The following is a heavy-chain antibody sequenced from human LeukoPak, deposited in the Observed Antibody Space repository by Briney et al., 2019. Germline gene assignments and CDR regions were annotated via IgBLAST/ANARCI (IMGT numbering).Heavy chain of an antibody. J-gene: IGHJ4*02. Sequence: SETLSLTCTVSGGSISSGGYYWSWIRQHPGKGLEWIGYIYYSGSTYYNPSLKSRVTISVDTSKNQFSLKLSSVTAADTAVYYCARVSIPAADFDYWGQGTLVTVSS. CDR3: ARVSIPAADFDY. D-gene: IGHD2-2*01. V-gene: IGHV4-31*03. CDR1: GGSISSGGYY. CDR2: IYYSGST.